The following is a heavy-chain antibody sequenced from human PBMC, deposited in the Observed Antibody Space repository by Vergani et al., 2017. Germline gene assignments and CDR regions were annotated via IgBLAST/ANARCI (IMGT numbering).Heavy chain of an antibody. CDR2: IYPADSDT. D-gene: IGHD1-1*01. V-gene: IGHV5-51*01. Sequence: EVELVQSGPEMRKPGESLKISCKGSEYSFGNYWIGWVRQMPGKGLEWMGIIYPADSDTRYSPSFQGQVTISADKSISTAFLQWDSLKASDTALYYCARHTTGTDSWGQGTLVTVSS. J-gene: IGHJ4*02. CDR1: EYSFGNYW. CDR3: ARHTTGTDS.